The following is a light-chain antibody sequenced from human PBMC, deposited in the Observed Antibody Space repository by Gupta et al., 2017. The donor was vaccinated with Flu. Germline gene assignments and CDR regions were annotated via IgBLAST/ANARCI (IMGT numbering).Light chain of an antibody. CDR2: ETT. V-gene: IGLV7-46*01. Sequence: QAVLTQEPSLTVYPRCTVTLTCGSRTGAVTNGHYPYWFQQKSGQGPRTLIYETTKKHSWTPDRFSGSLLGGKAALTLTGAQPEDEAEYYCLLSYSGGRPVFGGGTKLTVI. J-gene: IGLJ3*02. CDR1: TGAVTNGHY. CDR3: LLSYSGGRPV.